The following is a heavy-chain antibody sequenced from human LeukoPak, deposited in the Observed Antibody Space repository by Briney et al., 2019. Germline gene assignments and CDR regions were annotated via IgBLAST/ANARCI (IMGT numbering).Heavy chain of an antibody. CDR3: ARDGTAAGLYFDL. Sequence: GGSLRLSCEVSGFTFTDYWMNWVRQAPGKGPEWVASIRQDGSEKTYVDSVKGRFTISRDNTKNSLSLQLKGLRAEDTAVYYCARDGTAAGLYFDLWGQGTLVTVSS. J-gene: IGHJ4*01. D-gene: IGHD6-13*01. V-gene: IGHV3-7*01. CDR2: IRQDGSEK. CDR1: GFTFTDYW.